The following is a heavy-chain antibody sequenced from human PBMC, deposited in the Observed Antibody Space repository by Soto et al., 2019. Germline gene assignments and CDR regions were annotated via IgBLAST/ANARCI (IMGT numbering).Heavy chain of an antibody. CDR1: GFSFISYA. CDR3: VRWSYLDY. D-gene: IGHD3-3*01. V-gene: IGHV3-23*01. CDR2: ISGSDGKT. J-gene: IGHJ4*02. Sequence: DVELLESGGGLVQPGGSLRLSCAASGFSFISYAMSWVRQAPGKGLEWVSTISGSDGKTFYADSVKGRFSISRDTSKNMLYLQMNNLRGDDTAVYYCVRWSYLDYWGRGTRVTVSS.